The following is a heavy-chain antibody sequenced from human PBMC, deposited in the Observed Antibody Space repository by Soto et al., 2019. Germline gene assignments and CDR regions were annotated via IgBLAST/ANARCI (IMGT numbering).Heavy chain of an antibody. CDR2: FDPEDGER. V-gene: IGHV1-24*01. J-gene: IGHJ6*02. CDR3: ATDLGDGNNRYYYYGMDV. Sequence: ASVKVSCKVSGYSLTELFIHWVRQAPGKGLEWMGGFDPEDGERIYAQKFQGRVTMTEDTSTDTAYMELSSLRSEDTAIYYCATDLGDGNNRYYYYGMDVWGQGTPVTVSS. CDR1: GYSLTELF.